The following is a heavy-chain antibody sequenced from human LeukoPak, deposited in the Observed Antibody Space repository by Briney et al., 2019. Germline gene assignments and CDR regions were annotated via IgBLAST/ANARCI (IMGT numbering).Heavy chain of an antibody. J-gene: IGHJ6*02. CDR2: IIPILGIA. D-gene: IGHD4-17*01. Sequence: SVKVSCKASGGIFSSYAISWVRQAPGQGLEWMGRIIPILGIANYAQKFQGRVTITADKSTSTAYMDLSSLRSEDTAVYYCARGSSWWNTVTTWYYYYGMDVWGQGTTVTVSS. V-gene: IGHV1-69*04. CDR1: GGIFSSYA. CDR3: ARGSSWWNTVTTWYYYYGMDV.